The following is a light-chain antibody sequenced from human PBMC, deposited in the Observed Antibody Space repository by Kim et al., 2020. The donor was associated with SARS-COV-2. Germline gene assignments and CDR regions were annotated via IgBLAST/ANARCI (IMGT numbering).Light chain of an antibody. Sequence: DIVMTQSPLSLSVTPGEPASISCRSSQSLLHSNGYHYLEWYLQKPGQSPQLLIYLGSNRASGVPDRFSGSGSGTDFTLKISRVEAEDVGVYYCMQSLLTWTFGQGTKVDIK. V-gene: IGKV2-28*01. CDR3: MQSLLTWT. CDR1: QSLLHSNGYHY. CDR2: LGS. J-gene: IGKJ1*01.